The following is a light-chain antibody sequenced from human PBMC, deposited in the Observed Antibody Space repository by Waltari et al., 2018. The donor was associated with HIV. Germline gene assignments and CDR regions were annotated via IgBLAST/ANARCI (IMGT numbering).Light chain of an antibody. CDR1: ALPKKY. V-gene: IGLV3-10*01. CDR3: FSTDSSGNHRV. CDR2: EDN. J-gene: IGLJ2*01. Sequence: SYELTQRPSVSVSPGQTARITCSGDALPKKYAYWYKQKSGQAPVLVIYEDNKRPSGIPERFSGSSSGTMATLTISGAQVEDEADYYCFSTDSSGNHRVFGGGTKVTVL.